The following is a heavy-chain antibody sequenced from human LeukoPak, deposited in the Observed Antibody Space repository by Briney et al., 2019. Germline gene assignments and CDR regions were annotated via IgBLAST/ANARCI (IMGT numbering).Heavy chain of an antibody. Sequence: GGSLRLSCAASGFTVTTNYMTWVRQAPGKGLEWVSTIYAKGDTKFADSVKGRFSTSRDTAKNTLYLQMNSLTAEDTAVYYCAGDGVNGWDALNILGQGTLVTVSS. CDR2: IYAKGDT. CDR3: AGDGVNGWDALNI. D-gene: IGHD1-1*01. V-gene: IGHV3-66*01. CDR1: GFTVTTNY. J-gene: IGHJ3*02.